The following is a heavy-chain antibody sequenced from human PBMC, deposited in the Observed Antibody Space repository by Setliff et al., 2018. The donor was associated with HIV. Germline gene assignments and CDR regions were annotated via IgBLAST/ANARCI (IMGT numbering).Heavy chain of an antibody. CDR3: ARLSPLDWPFDY. V-gene: IGHV4-31*03. CDR2: IYYSGST. Sequence: SETLSLTCTVSGGSISSSDFYWSWIRQHPGKGLEYIGYIYYSGSTYYNPSLKSRVTISIDPSKDQFSLNLRSVTAAEQAVYYCARLSPLDWPFDYWGQGTLVTVSS. CDR1: GGSISSSDFY. J-gene: IGHJ4*02. D-gene: IGHD3-9*01.